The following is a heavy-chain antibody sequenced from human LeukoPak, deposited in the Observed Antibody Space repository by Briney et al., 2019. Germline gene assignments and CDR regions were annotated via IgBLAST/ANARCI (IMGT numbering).Heavy chain of an antibody. V-gene: IGHV1-69*01. J-gene: IGHJ4*02. D-gene: IGHD3-22*01. CDR2: ITPIFGTA. CDR3: ARGDYYDSSGPNDY. Sequence: GSSVKVSCTASGGTFSSYAISWVRQAPGQGLEWMGGITPIFGTANYAQKFQGRVTITADESTSTAYMELSSLRSEDTAVYYCARGDYYDSSGPNDYWGQGTLVTVSS. CDR1: GGTFSSYA.